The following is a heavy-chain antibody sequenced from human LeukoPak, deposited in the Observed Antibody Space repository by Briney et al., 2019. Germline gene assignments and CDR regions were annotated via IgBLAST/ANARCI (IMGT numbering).Heavy chain of an antibody. CDR1: GFTFSSYA. CDR3: AKVGLTAKMFRGGFDY. Sequence: PGGSLRLSCAASGFTFSSYAMSWVRQAPGKGLEWVSGLTGSGDSRHYGESVKGRFTVSRDNSQNMLYLQMNSLRDEDTAVYFCAKVGLTAKMFRGGFDYWGQGTVVTVSS. CDR2: LTGSGDSR. V-gene: IGHV3-23*01. J-gene: IGHJ4*02. D-gene: IGHD3-16*01.